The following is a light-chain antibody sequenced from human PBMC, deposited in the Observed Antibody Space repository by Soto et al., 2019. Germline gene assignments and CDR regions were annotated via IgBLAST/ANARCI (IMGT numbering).Light chain of an antibody. CDR1: QSVSSN. J-gene: IGKJ1*01. V-gene: IGKV3-15*01. CDR3: QHDNNWPPTWT. Sequence: DIVITQSPATLSVSPGERATPSCRASQSVSSNLAWYQQRPGQAPRLLIYGASTRATGIPARFRGSGSGTEFTLTISSLQSVDFAVYYCQHDNNWPPTWTFGQGTKV. CDR2: GAS.